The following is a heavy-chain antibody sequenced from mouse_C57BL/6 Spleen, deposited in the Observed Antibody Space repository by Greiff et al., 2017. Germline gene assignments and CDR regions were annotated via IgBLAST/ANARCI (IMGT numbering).Heavy chain of an antibody. J-gene: IGHJ3*01. CDR2: IRLKSDNYAT. CDR3: TGRGFAY. CDR1: GFTFSNYW. Sequence: EVKVEESGGGLVQPGGSMKLSCVASGFTFSNYWMNWVRQSPEKGLEWVAQIRLKSDNYATHYAESVKGRFTISSDDSKSSVYLQMNNLRAEDTGIYYCTGRGFAYWGQGTLVTVSA. V-gene: IGHV6-3*01.